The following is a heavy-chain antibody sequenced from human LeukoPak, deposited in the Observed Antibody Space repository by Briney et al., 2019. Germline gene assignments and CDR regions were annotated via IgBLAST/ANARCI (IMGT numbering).Heavy chain of an antibody. D-gene: IGHD3-9*01. J-gene: IGHJ4*02. Sequence: GGSLRVSCVASGFTFSNYWMSWVRQAPGRGLEWVANIKHDGGDKHYVDSVKGRFTIARDSAKNSLNLQMNSLRAEDTAVYYCARGGNYDILTGYIFDYWGQGTLVTVSS. CDR2: IKHDGGDK. CDR3: ARGGNYDILTGYIFDY. V-gene: IGHV3-7*03. CDR1: GFTFSNYW.